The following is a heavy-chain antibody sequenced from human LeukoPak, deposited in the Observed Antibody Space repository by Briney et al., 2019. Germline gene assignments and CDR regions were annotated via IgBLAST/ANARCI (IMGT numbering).Heavy chain of an antibody. V-gene: IGHV4-38-2*01. CDR1: GYSISSDCY. CDR2: IYHSGST. D-gene: IGHD3-3*01. J-gene: IGHJ4*02. CDR3: ASTRINYDFDY. Sequence: SETLSLTCAVSGYSISSDCYWGWIRQPPGKGLEWIGSIYHSGSTYYNPSLQSRVTISVDTSKNQFSLKLSSVTAADTAVYYCASTRINYDFDYWGQGTLVTVSS.